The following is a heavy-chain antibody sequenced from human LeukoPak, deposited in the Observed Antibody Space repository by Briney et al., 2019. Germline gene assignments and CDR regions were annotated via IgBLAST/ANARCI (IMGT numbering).Heavy chain of an antibody. V-gene: IGHV3-53*01. Sequence: GGSLRLSCAASGFTVSSNYMSWVRQAPGKGLEWVSVIYSGGSTYYADSVEGRFAISRDNSKNTLYLQMNSLRAEDTAVYYCARGIVVVTARGDAFDIWGQGTMVTVSS. CDR2: IYSGGST. J-gene: IGHJ3*02. CDR3: ARGIVVVTARGDAFDI. D-gene: IGHD2-21*02. CDR1: GFTVSSNY.